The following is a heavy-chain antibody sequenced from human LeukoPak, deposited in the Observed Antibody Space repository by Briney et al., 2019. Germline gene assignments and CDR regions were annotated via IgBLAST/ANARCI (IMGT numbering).Heavy chain of an antibody. D-gene: IGHD6-13*01. CDR1: GFTFSTYW. CDR3: AREIPQQLVAMDV. CDR2: IKEDGTGK. J-gene: IGHJ6*02. V-gene: IGHV3-7*04. Sequence: PGGSLRLSCAASGFTFSTYWMSWVRQAPGKGLEWLANIKEDGTGKNHVDSVKGRFTISRDNAKNSLYLQMNGLRAEDTAVYYCAREIPQQLVAMDVWDQGTTVIVSS.